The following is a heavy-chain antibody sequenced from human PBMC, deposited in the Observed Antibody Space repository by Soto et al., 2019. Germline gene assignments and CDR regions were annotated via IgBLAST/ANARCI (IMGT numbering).Heavy chain of an antibody. CDR1: GFTFSSYA. CDR2: ISSNGDST. CDR3: AKANTAMPQYYYGMDV. Sequence: GGSLRLSCSASGFTFSSYAMHWVRQAPGKGLEYVSAISSNGDSTYYADSVKGRFTISRDNSKNTLYLQMSSLRTEDTAVYYCAKANTAMPQYYYGMDVWGQGTTVTV. D-gene: IGHD5-18*01. J-gene: IGHJ6*02. V-gene: IGHV3-64D*06.